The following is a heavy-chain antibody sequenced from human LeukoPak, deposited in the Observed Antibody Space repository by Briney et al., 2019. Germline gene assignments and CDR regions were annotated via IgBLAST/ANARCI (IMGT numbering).Heavy chain of an antibody. D-gene: IGHD6-19*01. V-gene: IGHV3-21*01. CDR2: ISSGSIYI. CDR1: GFTFGSFS. Sequence: GGSLRLSCAASGFTFGSFSMNWVRQAPGKGLEWVSSISSGSIYIYYADSVKGRFTISRDNAKNSLYLQMNSLRAEDTAVYCCARDVRDEYSSGWYPIGYWGQGTLVTVSS. J-gene: IGHJ4*02. CDR3: ARDVRDEYSSGWYPIGY.